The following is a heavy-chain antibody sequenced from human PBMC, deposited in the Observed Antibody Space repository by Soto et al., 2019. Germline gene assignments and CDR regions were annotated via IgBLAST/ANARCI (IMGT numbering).Heavy chain of an antibody. D-gene: IGHD2-2*01. CDR2: INPDSGGT. CDR3: AIRPGQLAIISEFDGDWFFEV. Sequence: QEQLVQSGAEVKKPGASLKVSCKASGYTFTDYYIHWVRQAPGQGLEWVGWINPDSGGTNLAQRFQGRVTMTRDTSIITAYMELSSLRSDDTAVYYCAIRPGQLAIISEFDGDWFFEVWGRGTLVTVSS. J-gene: IGHJ2*01. V-gene: IGHV1-2*02. CDR1: GYTFTDYY.